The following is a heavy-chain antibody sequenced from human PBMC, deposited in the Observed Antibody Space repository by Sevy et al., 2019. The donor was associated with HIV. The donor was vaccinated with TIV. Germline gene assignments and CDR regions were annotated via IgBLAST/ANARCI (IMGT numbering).Heavy chain of an antibody. V-gene: IGHV3-9*01. Sequence: GGSLRLSCAASGFTFDDYAMHWVRQAPGKGLEWVSGISWNSGNIGYADSVKGRFTISRDNAKNSLYLQMNSLRAEVTALYYCAKDRNSRRLGTFDYWGQGTLVTVSS. D-gene: IGHD4-4*01. J-gene: IGHJ4*02. CDR3: AKDRNSRRLGTFDY. CDR1: GFTFDDYA. CDR2: ISWNSGNI.